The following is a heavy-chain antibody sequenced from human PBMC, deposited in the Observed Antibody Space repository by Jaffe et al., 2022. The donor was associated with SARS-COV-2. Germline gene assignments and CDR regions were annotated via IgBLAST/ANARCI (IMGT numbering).Heavy chain of an antibody. CDR3: ARPFSPFYDILTGYSEPLYYFDY. V-gene: IGHV7-4-1*02. J-gene: IGHJ4*02. Sequence: QVQLVQSGSELKKPGASVKVSCKASGYTFTSYAMNWVRQAPGQGLEWMGWINTNTGNPTYAQGFTGRFVFSLDTSVSTAYLQISSLKAEDTAVYYCARPFSPFYDILTGYSEPLYYFDYWGQGTLVTVSS. CDR2: INTNTGNP. D-gene: IGHD3-9*01. CDR1: GYTFTSYA.